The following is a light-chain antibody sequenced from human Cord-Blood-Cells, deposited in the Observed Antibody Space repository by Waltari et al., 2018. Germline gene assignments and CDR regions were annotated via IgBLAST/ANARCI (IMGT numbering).Light chain of an antibody. CDR1: SSNIGAGYA. CDR2: GNS. Sequence: QSVLTQPPSVSGAPGPRATISCTGRSSNIGAGYAVHWYQQLPGTAPKLLIYGNSNRPSGVPDRFSGSKSGTSASLAITGLQAEDEADYYCQSYDSSLSGVVFGGGTKLTVL. CDR3: QSYDSSLSGVV. J-gene: IGLJ2*01. V-gene: IGLV1-40*01.